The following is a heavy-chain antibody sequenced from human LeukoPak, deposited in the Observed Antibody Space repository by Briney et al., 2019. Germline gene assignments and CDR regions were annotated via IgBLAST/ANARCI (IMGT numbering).Heavy chain of an antibody. CDR1: GYTFTSYD. V-gene: IGHV1-8*01. CDR3: ARGGYSYGYHYYGMDV. CDR2: MNPNSGNT. Sequence: ASVKVSCKASGYTFTSYDINWVRQATGQGLEWMGWMNPNSGNTGYAQKFQGRVTMTRNTSISTAYMELSSLRSEDTAVYYCARGGYSYGYHYYGMDVWGQGTTVTVSS. D-gene: IGHD5-18*01. J-gene: IGHJ6*02.